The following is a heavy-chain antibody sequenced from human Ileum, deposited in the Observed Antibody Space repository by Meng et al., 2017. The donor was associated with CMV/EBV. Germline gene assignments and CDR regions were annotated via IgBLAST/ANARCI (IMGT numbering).Heavy chain of an antibody. Sequence: GGSLRLSCAASGFTFRNNWMHWVRQAPGKGLVWVSRINSDGTSTGYADSVKGRFTISRDNAKNTLYVQMNSLRVEDTAVYYCARGAAEVGTGTRGAFDIWGQGTLVTVS. CDR2: INSDGTST. J-gene: IGHJ3*02. CDR3: ARGAAEVGTGTRGAFDI. D-gene: IGHD2-15*01. V-gene: IGHV3-74*01. CDR1: GFTFRNNW.